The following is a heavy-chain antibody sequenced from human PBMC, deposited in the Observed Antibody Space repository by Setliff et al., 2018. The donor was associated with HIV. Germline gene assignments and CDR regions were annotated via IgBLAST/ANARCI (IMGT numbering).Heavy chain of an antibody. D-gene: IGHD6-19*01. Sequence: ASVKVSCKTSGFTFNHYGITWVRQAPGQGLEWMGWISAYNSDTKYSQTFQGRVTMTTDTSTATAFMELRSLRSDDTAVYYCARDPSNTSGWLPYYDYWGQGTLVTVSS. J-gene: IGHJ4*02. V-gene: IGHV1-18*01. CDR3: ARDPSNTSGWLPYYDY. CDR1: GFTFNHYG. CDR2: ISAYNSDT.